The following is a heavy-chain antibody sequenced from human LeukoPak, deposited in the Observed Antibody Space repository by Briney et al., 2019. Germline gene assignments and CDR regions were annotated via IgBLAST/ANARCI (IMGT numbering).Heavy chain of an antibody. D-gene: IGHD1-1*01. CDR2: IYPGDSDT. J-gene: IGHJ6*03. CDR3: ARENLVERRTAYMDV. Sequence: GGSLQISCWGSGCFFINYWIGWVRQLPGKGPEWMGMIYPGDSDTRYNPSFQCQVIISADKSINTAYLQWRSLKASDSATYYCARENLVERRTAYMDVWGKGTTVTVSS. V-gene: IGHV5-51*01. CDR1: GCFFINYW.